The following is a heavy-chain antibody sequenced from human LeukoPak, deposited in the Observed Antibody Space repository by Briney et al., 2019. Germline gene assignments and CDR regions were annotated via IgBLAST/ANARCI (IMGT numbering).Heavy chain of an antibody. CDR3: ARDPQLGYCSSTSCFGAFDI. Sequence: ASVKVSCKASGYTFTSYGISWVRQAPGQGLEWTGWISAYNGNTNYAQKLQGRVTMITDTSTSTAYMELRSLRSDDTAVYYCARDPQLGYCSSTSCFGAFDIWGQGTMVTVSS. CDR2: ISAYNGNT. CDR1: GYTFTSYG. J-gene: IGHJ3*02. V-gene: IGHV1-18*01. D-gene: IGHD2-2*01.